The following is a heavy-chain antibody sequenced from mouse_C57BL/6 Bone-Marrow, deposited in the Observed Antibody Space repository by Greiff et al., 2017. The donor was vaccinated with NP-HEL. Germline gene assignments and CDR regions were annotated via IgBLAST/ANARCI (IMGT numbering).Heavy chain of an antibody. Sequence: QVQLQQPGAELVKPGASVKLSCKASGYTFTSYWMHWVKQRPGHGLEWIGMIHPNSGSTNYIATFKSQATLTVYQSSSTAYMPLSSLTSDASAVYYGARYGELRRFDDWGKGTTLTVSS. V-gene: IGHV1-64*01. J-gene: IGHJ2*01. CDR3: ARYGELRRFDD. CDR1: GYTFTSYW. CDR2: IHPNSGST. D-gene: IGHD3-2*02.